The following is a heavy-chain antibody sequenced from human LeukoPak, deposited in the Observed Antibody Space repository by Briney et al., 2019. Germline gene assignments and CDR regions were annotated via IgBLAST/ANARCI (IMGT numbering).Heavy chain of an antibody. CDR3: ARGGTYYYDNSGYSREYYFDY. Sequence: ASVKVSCKASGYTFTSYDINWVRQAPGQGLEWMGWINPNRGGTNYAQKFQGRVTVTSDTSISTADMELSRLRSDDTAVYYCARGGTYYYDNSGYSREYYFDYWGQGTLVTVSS. D-gene: IGHD3-22*01. CDR1: GYTFTSYD. J-gene: IGHJ4*02. V-gene: IGHV1-2*02. CDR2: INPNRGGT.